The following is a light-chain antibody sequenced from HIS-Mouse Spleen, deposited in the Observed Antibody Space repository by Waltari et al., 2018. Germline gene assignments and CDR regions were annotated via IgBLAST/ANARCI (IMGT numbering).Light chain of an antibody. CDR3: CSYAGSYTGV. Sequence: QSALTQPRSVSGSPGQSVTISCTGTSSYFGGYTYVSWYQQHPVKAPKLMIYYVSKRHSGVPERFSGSKAGNTASLTISGLQAEDEADYYCCSYAGSYTGVFGTGTKVTVL. V-gene: IGLV2-11*01. J-gene: IGLJ1*01. CDR2: YVS. CDR1: SSYFGGYTY.